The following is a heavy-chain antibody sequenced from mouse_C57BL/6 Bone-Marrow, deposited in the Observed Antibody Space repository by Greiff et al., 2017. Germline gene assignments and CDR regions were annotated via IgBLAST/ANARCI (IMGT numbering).Heavy chain of an antibody. D-gene: IGHD2-3*01. CDR2: IDPSDSYT. CDR3: AADGYYGFAY. Sequence: QVQLQQPGAELVMPGASVKLSCKASGYTFTSYWMNWVKQRPGQGLEWIGEIDPSDSYTNYNQKFKGKSTLTVDKSSSTAYMQLSSLTSEDSAVYYCAADGYYGFAYWGQGTLVTVSA. V-gene: IGHV1-69*01. J-gene: IGHJ3*01. CDR1: GYTFTSYW.